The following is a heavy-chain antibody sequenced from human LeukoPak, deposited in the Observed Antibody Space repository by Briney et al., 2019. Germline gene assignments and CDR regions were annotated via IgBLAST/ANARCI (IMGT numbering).Heavy chain of an antibody. Sequence: SETLSLTCAVSGGSISSGGYSWSWIRQPPGKGPEWIGYIYHSGSTYYNPSLKSRVTISVDRSKNQFSLKLSSVTAADTAVYYCARNRGELRAFDIWGQGTMVTVSS. V-gene: IGHV4-30-2*01. CDR1: GGSISSGGYS. CDR3: ARNRGELRAFDI. D-gene: IGHD1-26*01. CDR2: IYHSGST. J-gene: IGHJ3*02.